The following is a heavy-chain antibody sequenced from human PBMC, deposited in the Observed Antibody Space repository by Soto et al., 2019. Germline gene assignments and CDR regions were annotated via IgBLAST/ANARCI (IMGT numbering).Heavy chain of an antibody. Sequence: QVQLVQSGAEVQKPGSSVKVSCKASGGTFSSYTISWVRQAPGQGLEWMGRIIPILGIANYAQKFQGRVTITADKSTSTAYMELSSLRSEDTAVYYCARSSGWSNWFDPWGQGTLVTVSS. D-gene: IGHD6-19*01. V-gene: IGHV1-69*02. J-gene: IGHJ5*02. CDR2: IIPILGIA. CDR3: ARSSGWSNWFDP. CDR1: GGTFSSYT.